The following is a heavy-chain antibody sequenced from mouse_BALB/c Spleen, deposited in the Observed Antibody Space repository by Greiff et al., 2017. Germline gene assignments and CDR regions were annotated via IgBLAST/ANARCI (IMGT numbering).Heavy chain of an antibody. CDR3: ARSFYYGYDFDY. J-gene: IGHJ2*01. CDR1: GYTFTSYW. D-gene: IGHD1-2*01. Sequence: EVQLQQSGTVLARPGASVKMSCKASGYTFTSYWMHWVKQRPGQGLEWIGAIYPGNSDTSYNQKFKGKAKLTAVTSTSTAYMQLSSLTSEDSAVYYCARSFYYGYDFDYWGQGTTLTVSS. V-gene: IGHV1-5*01. CDR2: IYPGNSDT.